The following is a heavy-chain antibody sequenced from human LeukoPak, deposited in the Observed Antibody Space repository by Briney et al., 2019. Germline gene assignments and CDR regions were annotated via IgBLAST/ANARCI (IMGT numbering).Heavy chain of an antibody. CDR2: ISSSSSTI. CDR3: ARGHGSGSYYPDY. CDR1: GFTFSSYS. Sequence: PGGSLRLSCAASGFTFSSYSMNWVRQAPGKGLEWVSYISSSSSTIYYADSVKGRFTISRDNAKNSLYLQMNSLRAGDTAVYYCARGHGSGSYYPDYWGQGTLVTVSS. D-gene: IGHD3-10*01. V-gene: IGHV3-48*01. J-gene: IGHJ4*02.